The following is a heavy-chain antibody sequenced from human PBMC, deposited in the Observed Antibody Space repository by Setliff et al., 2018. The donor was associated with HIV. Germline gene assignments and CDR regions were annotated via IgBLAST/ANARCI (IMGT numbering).Heavy chain of an antibody. D-gene: IGHD6-13*01. CDR2: IKPGTP. CDR3: ARGAYSSIWFSQGLNAFDI. CDR1: GYSFSNYF. J-gene: IGHJ3*02. Sequence: ASVKVSCKTSGYSFSNYFIHWVRQAPGQGLEWMGMIKPGTPNIAQKFLRRVTMTTDTSTSTAYMELRSLRSDDTAVYYCARGAYSSIWFSQGLNAFDIWGQGTMVTVSS. V-gene: IGHV1-46*01.